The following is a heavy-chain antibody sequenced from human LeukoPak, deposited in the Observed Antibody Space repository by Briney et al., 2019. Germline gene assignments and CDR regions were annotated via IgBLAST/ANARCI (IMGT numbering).Heavy chain of an antibody. CDR3: ARDGRTPNYYYYGMDV. Sequence: SVTVSCKASGGTFSSYAISWVRQAPGQGLEWMGRIIPILGIANYAQKFQGRVTITADKSTSTAYMELSSLRSEDTAVYYCARDGRTPNYYYYGMDVWGQGTTVTVSS. CDR1: GGTFSSYA. D-gene: IGHD1-1*01. V-gene: IGHV1-69*04. J-gene: IGHJ6*02. CDR2: IIPILGIA.